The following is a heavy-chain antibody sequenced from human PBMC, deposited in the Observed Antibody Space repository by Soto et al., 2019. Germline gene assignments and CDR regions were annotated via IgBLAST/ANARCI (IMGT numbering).Heavy chain of an antibody. CDR2: IGGSGDDA. CDR1: GFAFSSYA. J-gene: IGHJ4*02. CDR3: AKAGYSFFFDS. Sequence: EVQLLDSGGGLVQPGGSLRLSCAASGFAFSSYAMNWVRQAPGKGLEWVSGIGGSGDDADYADSVKGRFTISRDNYNNTVYLQMSRLRAEDTAKYYCAKAGYSFFFDSWGQGTLVTVSS. V-gene: IGHV3-23*01. D-gene: IGHD5-18*01.